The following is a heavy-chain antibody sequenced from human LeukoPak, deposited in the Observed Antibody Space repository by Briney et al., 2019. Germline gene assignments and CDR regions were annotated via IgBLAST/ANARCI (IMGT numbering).Heavy chain of an antibody. CDR3: ARLGEKADFDY. J-gene: IGHJ4*02. CDR1: GFTFSSYW. D-gene: IGHD3-16*01. CDR2: IKQDGSEK. Sequence: QPGGSLRLSCAASGFTFSSYWMSWVRQAPGKGLEWVANIKQDGSEKYYVDSVKGRFTMSRDNAKNSLYLQLNSLRAEDTAVYYCARLGEKADFDYWGQGTLVTVSS. V-gene: IGHV3-7*01.